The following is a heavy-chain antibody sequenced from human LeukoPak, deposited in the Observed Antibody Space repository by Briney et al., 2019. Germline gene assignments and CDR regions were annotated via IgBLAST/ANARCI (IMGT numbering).Heavy chain of an antibody. CDR1: GFTFSSFW. J-gene: IGHJ3*01. Sequence: GGSLRLSCAASGFTFSSFWMSWVRQAPGKGLEWVAVIWYDGSNEYYADAVKGRFIISRDNSKNTVHLQMNSLRVEDTSVYYCAREISMFVNAFDLWGQGTLVAVSS. CDR2: IWYDGSNE. D-gene: IGHD3-10*02. V-gene: IGHV3-33*08. CDR3: AREISMFVNAFDL.